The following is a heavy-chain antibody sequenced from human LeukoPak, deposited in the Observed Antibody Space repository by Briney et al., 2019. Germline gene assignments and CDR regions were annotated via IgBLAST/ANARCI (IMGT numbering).Heavy chain of an antibody. V-gene: IGHV4-34*01. Sequence: SETLSLTCAVYGGSFSGYYWSWIRQPPGKGLEWIGEINHSGSTNYNPSLKSRVTISVDTSKNQFSLKLSSVTAADTAVYYCARLQVFYYMDVWGKGTTVTISS. CDR3: ARLQVFYYMDV. CDR2: INHSGST. CDR1: GGSFSGYY. J-gene: IGHJ6*03.